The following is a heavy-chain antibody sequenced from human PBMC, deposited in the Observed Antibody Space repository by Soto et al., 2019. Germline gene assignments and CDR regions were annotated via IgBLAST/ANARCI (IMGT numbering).Heavy chain of an antibody. D-gene: IGHD5-12*01. CDR3: AREGDGYNLGPSVDFDC. Sequence: QVQLVQSGAEVKKPGASVKVSCKASGYTFTTYYMHWMRQAPGQGLEWMGVINPSGGSTSYAQKFQGRVTVTRDTSTSTLYMELSSLRSEDTAVYYCAREGDGYNLGPSVDFDCWGQGTLVTVSS. CDR2: INPSGGST. J-gene: IGHJ4*02. V-gene: IGHV1-46*01. CDR1: GYTFTTYY.